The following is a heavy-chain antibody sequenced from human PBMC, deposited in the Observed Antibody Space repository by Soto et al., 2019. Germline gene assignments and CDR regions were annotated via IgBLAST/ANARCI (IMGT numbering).Heavy chain of an antibody. Sequence: SEILCLTCTVSGGSISGYYWSWIRQPPGKGLEWIGYIYYSGSTSYNPSLKSRLTISVDTSKNQFSLKLNSVTAADTAVYYWARDLGVYVGANCYPWDFWAKGPTDPVS. CDR2: IYYSGST. J-gene: IGHJ6*03. CDR3: ARDLGVYVGANCYPWDF. D-gene: IGHD2-2*01. CDR1: GGSISGYY. V-gene: IGHV4-59*01.